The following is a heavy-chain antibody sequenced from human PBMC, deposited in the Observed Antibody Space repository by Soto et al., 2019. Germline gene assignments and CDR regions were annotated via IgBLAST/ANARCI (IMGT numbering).Heavy chain of an antibody. CDR2: FYHSGST. CDR3: ARQRHGWAVTGNGDAFDV. V-gene: IGHV4-39*01. CDR1: GGSIISSTYY. J-gene: IGHJ3*01. Sequence: QLQLQESGPGLVKPSETLSLTCTVSGGSIISSTYYWGWIRQPPGKGLEWIGSFYHSGSTFYTPTLTRRLTVSGDTSKTQLSLKLSSVTAAYTAVYYCARQRHGWAVTGNGDAFDVWGQGKVVTVSS. D-gene: IGHD6-19*01.